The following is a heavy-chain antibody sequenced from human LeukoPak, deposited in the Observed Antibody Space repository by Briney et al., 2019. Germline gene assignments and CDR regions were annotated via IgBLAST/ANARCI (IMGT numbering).Heavy chain of an antibody. CDR3: ARVIAVADYYFDY. CDR1: GFTFSSYS. D-gene: IGHD6-13*01. J-gene: IGHJ4*02. V-gene: IGHV3-21*01. Sequence: AGSLRLSCAASGFTFSSYSMNWVRQAPGKGLEWVSSISSSSSYIYYADSMKGRFTISRDNAKNSLYLQMNSLRAGDTAVYYCARVIAVADYYFDYWGQGTLVTVSS. CDR2: ISSSSSYI.